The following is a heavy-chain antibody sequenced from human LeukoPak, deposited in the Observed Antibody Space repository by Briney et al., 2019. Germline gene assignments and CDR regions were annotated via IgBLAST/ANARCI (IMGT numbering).Heavy chain of an antibody. D-gene: IGHD3-22*01. Sequence: ASVKVSCKASGYIFTNYYMHWVRQVPGQGLEWMGIINPSGGSTTYAQKFQGRATMTRDTSTSTVYMELSSLRSEDTAVYYCARDHGSAYYRAPRHWGQGTLVTVSS. J-gene: IGHJ4*02. V-gene: IGHV1-46*01. CDR3: ARDHGSAYYRAPRH. CDR2: INPSGGST. CDR1: GYIFTNYY.